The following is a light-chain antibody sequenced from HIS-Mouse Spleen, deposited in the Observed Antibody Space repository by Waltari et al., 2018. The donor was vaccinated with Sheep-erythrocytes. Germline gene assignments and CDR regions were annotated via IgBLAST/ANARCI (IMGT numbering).Light chain of an antibody. CDR2: KVS. J-gene: IGKJ2*01. V-gene: IGKV2-30*02. CDR3: QQLNSYPHT. Sequence: DVVMTQSPLSLPVTLGQPASISCRSSQSLVHSDGNTYLNWFQQRPGQSPRRLIYKVSNRDSGVPSRFSGSGSGTEFTLTISSLQPEDFATYYCQQLNSYPHTFGQGTKLEIK. CDR1: QSLVHSDGNTY.